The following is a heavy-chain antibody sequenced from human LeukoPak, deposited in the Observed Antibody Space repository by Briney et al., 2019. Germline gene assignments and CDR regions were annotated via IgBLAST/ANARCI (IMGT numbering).Heavy chain of an antibody. J-gene: IGHJ4*02. D-gene: IGHD1-26*01. CDR2: ISWNSGSI. CDR3: ASLAGGYFFDH. Sequence: GGSLRLSCAASGFTFYDYAMHWVRQAPGKGLEWVSGISWNSGSIGYADSVKGRITISRDNAKNSLYLQINSPRVEDTAVYYCASLAGGYFFDHWGQGTLVTVSS. CDR1: GFTFYDYA. V-gene: IGHV3-9*01.